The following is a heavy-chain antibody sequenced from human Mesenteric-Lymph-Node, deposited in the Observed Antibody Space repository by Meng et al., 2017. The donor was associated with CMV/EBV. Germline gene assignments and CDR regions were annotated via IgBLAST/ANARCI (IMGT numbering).Heavy chain of an antibody. D-gene: IGHD6-6*01. V-gene: IGHV1-2*02. CDR2: INPNSGGT. J-gene: IGHJ6*02. Sequence: ASVKVSCKTSGYTFPGYYIYWVRQAPGQGLEWMGWINPNSGGTNYAQKFQGRVTMTRDTSISTAYMELGRLRSDDTAVYYCAKDQRRQLVLHYYYGMDVWGQGTTVTVSS. CDR1: GYTFPGYY. CDR3: AKDQRRQLVLHYYYGMDV.